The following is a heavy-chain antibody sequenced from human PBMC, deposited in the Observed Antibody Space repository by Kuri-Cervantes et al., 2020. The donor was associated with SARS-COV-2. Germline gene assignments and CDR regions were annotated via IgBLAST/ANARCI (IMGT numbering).Heavy chain of an antibody. CDR3: ARRYCSSTSCYTDYGMDV. D-gene: IGHD2-2*02. CDR1: GGSISSSSYY. Sequence: GSLRLSCTVSGGSISSSSYYWGWIRQPPGKGLEWIGSIYYSGSTYYNPSLKSRVAISVDTSKNQFSLKLSSVTAADTAVYYCARRYCSSTSCYTDYGMDVWGQGTTVTVSS. V-gene: IGHV4-39*07. CDR2: IYYSGST. J-gene: IGHJ6*02.